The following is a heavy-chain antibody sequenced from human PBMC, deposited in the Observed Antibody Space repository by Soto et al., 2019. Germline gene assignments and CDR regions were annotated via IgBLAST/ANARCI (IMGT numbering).Heavy chain of an antibody. V-gene: IGHV5-10-1*03. CDR3: ARGHMSVTTTAYYYYYGMDV. CDR1: GYSFTSYW. J-gene: IGHJ6*02. CDR2: IDPSDSYT. D-gene: IGHD4-4*01. Sequence: EVQLVQSGAEVKKPGESLRISCKGSGYSFTSYWISWVRQMPGKGLEWMGRIDPSDSYTNYSPSFQGHVTISADKSISTAYLQWSSLKASDTAMYDCARGHMSVTTTAYYYYYGMDVWGQGTTVTVSS.